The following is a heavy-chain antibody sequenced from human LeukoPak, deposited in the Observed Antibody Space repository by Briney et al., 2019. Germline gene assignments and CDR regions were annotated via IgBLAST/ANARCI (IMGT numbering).Heavy chain of an antibody. Sequence: ASVNVSCKASGYTFTSYGISWVRQATGQGLEWMGWISAYNGNTNYAQKLQGRVTMTTDTSTSTAYMELRSLRSDDTAVYYCARFSSRQNAFDIWGQGTMVTVSS. V-gene: IGHV1-18*01. CDR3: ARFSSRQNAFDI. CDR1: GYTFTSYG. J-gene: IGHJ3*02. CDR2: ISAYNGNT.